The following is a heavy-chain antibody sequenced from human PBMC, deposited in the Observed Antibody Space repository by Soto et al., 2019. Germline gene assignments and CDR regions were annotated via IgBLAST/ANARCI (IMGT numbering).Heavy chain of an antibody. V-gene: IGHV5-51*01. CDR1: GYSFASHW. CDR2: IYPGDSDT. D-gene: IGHD1-26*01. Sequence: PGESLKISCKGSGYSFASHWVAWVRQMPEKGLEWIGTIYPGDSDTKYSPAFRGQVTISADTSVSTAYLQWRSLEATDSAIYYCARYSGSYWHYLDFWGQGTLVTRLL. CDR3: ARYSGSYWHYLDF. J-gene: IGHJ4*02.